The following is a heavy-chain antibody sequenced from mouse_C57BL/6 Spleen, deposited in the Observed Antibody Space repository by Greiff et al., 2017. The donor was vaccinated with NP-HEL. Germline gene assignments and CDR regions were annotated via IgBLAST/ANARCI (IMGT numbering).Heavy chain of an antibody. J-gene: IGHJ1*03. CDR3: ARRHYGSSYPYFDV. Sequence: VQLQQSGPELVKPGASVKIPCKASGYTFTDYNMDWVKQSHGKSLEWIGDINPNNGGTIYNQKFKVKATLTVDKSSSTAYMELRSLTSEDTAVYYCARRHYGSSYPYFDVWGTGTTVTVSS. CDR2: INPNNGGT. D-gene: IGHD1-1*01. CDR1: GYTFTDYN. V-gene: IGHV1-18*01.